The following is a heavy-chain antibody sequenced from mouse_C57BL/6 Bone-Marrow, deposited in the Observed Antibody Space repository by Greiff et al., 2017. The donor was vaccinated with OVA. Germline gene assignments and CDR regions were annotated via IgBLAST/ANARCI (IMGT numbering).Heavy chain of an antibody. D-gene: IGHD2-2*01. V-gene: IGHV1-55*01. Sequence: QVQLQQPGAELVKPGASVKMSCKASGYTFTSYWITWVKQRPGQGLEWIGDIYPGSGSTNYNEKFKSKATLTVDTSSSTAYLQLSSLTSEDSAVYYCARGVMGKTYYFDYWGQGTTLTVSS. CDR2: IYPGSGST. J-gene: IGHJ2*01. CDR3: ARGVMGKTYYFDY. CDR1: GYTFTSYW.